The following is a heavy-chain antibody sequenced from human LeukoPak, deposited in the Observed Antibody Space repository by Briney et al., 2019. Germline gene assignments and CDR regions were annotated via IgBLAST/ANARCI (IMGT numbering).Heavy chain of an antibody. Sequence: ASVKVSCKASGYTFTGYYMHWVRQAPGQGLEWMGWINPNSGGTNYAQKFQGRVTMTRDTSISTAYMELSRLRSDDTAVYYCAREGYSYGPDYYYYGMDVWGQGTTVTVSS. J-gene: IGHJ6*02. CDR1: GYTFTGYY. CDR3: AREGYSYGPDYYYYGMDV. V-gene: IGHV1-2*02. CDR2: INPNSGGT. D-gene: IGHD5-18*01.